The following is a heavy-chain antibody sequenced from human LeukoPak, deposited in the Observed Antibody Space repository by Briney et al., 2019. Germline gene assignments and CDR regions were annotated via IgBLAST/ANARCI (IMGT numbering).Heavy chain of an antibody. D-gene: IGHD5/OR15-5a*01. V-gene: IGHV3-30*18. J-gene: IGHJ6*02. CDR3: AKDLLLAPTYYYYGMDV. CDR1: GFTFSSYG. CDR2: ISYDGSNK. Sequence: GRSLRLSCAASGFTFSSYGMHWVRQAPGKGLEGVAVISYDGSNKYYADSVKGRFTISRDNSKNTLYLQMNSLRVEDTAVYYCAKDLLLAPTYYYYGMDVWGQGTTVTVSS.